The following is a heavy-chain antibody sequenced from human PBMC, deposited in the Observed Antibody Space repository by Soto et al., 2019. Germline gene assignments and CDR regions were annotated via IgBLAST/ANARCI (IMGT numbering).Heavy chain of an antibody. CDR3: ARDRRWFGELLYVMDV. J-gene: IGHJ6*03. V-gene: IGHV3-64*01. D-gene: IGHD3-10*01. Sequence: GGSLRLSCAASGFTFSSYAMHWVRQAPGKGLEYVSAISSNGGSTYYANSVKGRFTISRDNSKNTLYLQMGSLRAEDMAVYYCARDRRWFGELLYVMDVWGKGTTVTVSS. CDR1: GFTFSSYA. CDR2: ISSNGGST.